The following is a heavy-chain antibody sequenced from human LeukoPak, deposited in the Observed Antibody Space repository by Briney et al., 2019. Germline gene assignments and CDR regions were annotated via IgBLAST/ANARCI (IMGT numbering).Heavy chain of an antibody. CDR3: ARGPAAGTDY. V-gene: IGHV4-34*01. D-gene: IGHD6-13*01. CDR1: GGSFSGYY. Sequence: PSETLSLTCAVYGGSFSGYYWCWIRQPPGKGLEWIGEINHSGSTNYNPSLKSRVTISVDTSKNQFSLKLSSVTAADTAVYYCARGPAAGTDYWGQGTLVTVSS. J-gene: IGHJ4*02. CDR2: INHSGST.